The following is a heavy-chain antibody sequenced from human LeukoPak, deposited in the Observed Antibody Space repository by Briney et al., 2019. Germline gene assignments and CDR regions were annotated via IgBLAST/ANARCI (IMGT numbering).Heavy chain of an antibody. CDR3: ARDVDC. J-gene: IGHJ4*02. Sequence: PSETLSLTCTVSGYSISSGYFWGWFRQPPGKGLEWIGSIHHSGSTYYNPSLKSRVIISVDTSKNQFSLKLTSVTAADTAVYYCARDVDCWGQGTLVTVSS. CDR2: IHHSGST. CDR1: GYSISSGYF. V-gene: IGHV4-38-2*02.